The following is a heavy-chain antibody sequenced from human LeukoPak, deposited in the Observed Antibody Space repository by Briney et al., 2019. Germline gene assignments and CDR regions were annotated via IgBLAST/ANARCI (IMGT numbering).Heavy chain of an antibody. CDR2: INPSGGST. J-gene: IGHJ4*02. CDR1: GYSFISFY. Sequence: ASVKVSCKASGYSFISFYIHWVRQAPGQGLEWMGVINPSGGSTAYAQQFQGRVTMTRDTSTSTVYMELRSLRSEDTAVYYCARHSLIGTTPFDYWGQGTLVTVSS. D-gene: IGHD1-20*01. V-gene: IGHV1-46*01. CDR3: ARHSLIGTTPFDY.